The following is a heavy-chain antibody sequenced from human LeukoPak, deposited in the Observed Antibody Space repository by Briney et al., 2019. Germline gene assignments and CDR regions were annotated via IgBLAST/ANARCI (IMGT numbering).Heavy chain of an antibody. Sequence: SVEVSCKASGCTFSSYAISWVRQAPGQGLEWMGGIIPIFGTASYAQKFQGRVTITADGSTSTAYMELSSLRSDDTAMYYCARGDFYCSGSYYDYFDYWGQGTLVTVSS. D-gene: IGHD3-10*01. CDR3: ARGDFYCSGSYYDYFDY. V-gene: IGHV1-69*13. CDR1: GCTFSSYA. CDR2: IIPIFGTA. J-gene: IGHJ4*02.